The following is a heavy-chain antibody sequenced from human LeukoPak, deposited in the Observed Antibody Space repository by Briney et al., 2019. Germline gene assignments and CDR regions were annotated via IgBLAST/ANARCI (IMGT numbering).Heavy chain of an antibody. D-gene: IGHD3-22*01. CDR3: ARGGIFYYDSSGYFTGDC. Sequence: GGSLRLSCAASGFTFSSYSMNWVRQAPGKGLEWVSSISSSSSYIYYADSVKGRFTISRDNSKNSLYLQMNSLRAEDTAVYYCARGGIFYYDSSGYFTGDCWGQGTLVTVS. J-gene: IGHJ4*02. CDR2: ISSSSSYI. CDR1: GFTFSSYS. V-gene: IGHV3-21*01.